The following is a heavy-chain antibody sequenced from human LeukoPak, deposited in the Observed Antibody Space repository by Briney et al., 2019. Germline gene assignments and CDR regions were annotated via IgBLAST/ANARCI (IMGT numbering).Heavy chain of an antibody. CDR1: GGTFSSYA. CDR2: IITIFGTA. V-gene: IGHV1-69*05. D-gene: IGHD6-19*01. Sequence: SVKLSCTASGGTFSSYAISWGRQAPGQGLESMGGIITIFGTANYAQKFQGRVTITTDESTSTAYMELSSLRSEDTAVYYCARNHRIAVAGTWINYFDYWGQRTLVTVSS. CDR3: ARNHRIAVAGTWINYFDY. J-gene: IGHJ4*02.